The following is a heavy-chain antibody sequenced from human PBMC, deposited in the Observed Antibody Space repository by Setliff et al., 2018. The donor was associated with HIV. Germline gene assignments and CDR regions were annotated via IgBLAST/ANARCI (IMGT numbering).Heavy chain of an antibody. CDR2: IYTSGTT. V-gene: IGHV4-61*02. CDR1: GDSISGGSFY. J-gene: IGHJ4*02. CDR3: ARSHLSGSGTYGIFDY. Sequence: SETLSLTCTVSGDSISGGSFYWSWIRQPAGKELEWIGRIYTSGTTRHNPSPRSRVTLSIDTSKNQFSLKLTSVTAADTAVYYCARSHLSGSGTYGIFDYWGQGTRVTVSS. D-gene: IGHD3-10*01.